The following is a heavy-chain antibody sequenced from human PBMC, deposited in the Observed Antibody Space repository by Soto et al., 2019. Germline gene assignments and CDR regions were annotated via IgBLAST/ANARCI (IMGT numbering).Heavy chain of an antibody. J-gene: IGHJ4*02. V-gene: IGHV4-39*01. CDR2: IYYSGST. D-gene: IGHD3-22*01. CDR3: ARLVVVTSYFDY. CDR1: GGSISSSSYY. Sequence: QLQLQESGPGLVKPSETLSLTCTVSGGSISSSSYYWGWIRQPPGKGLEWIGSIYYSGSTYYNPSLKSRVTISVDTSKNQFSLKLSSVTAADTAVYYCARLVVVTSYFDYWGQGTLVTVSS.